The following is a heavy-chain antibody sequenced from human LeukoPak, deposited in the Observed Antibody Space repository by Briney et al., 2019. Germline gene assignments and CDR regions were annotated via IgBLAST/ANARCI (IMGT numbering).Heavy chain of an antibody. D-gene: IGHD6-13*01. CDR1: GYTFTSYG. Sequence: ASVKVSCKASGYTFTSYGISWVRQAPGQGLEWMGWISAYNGNTNYAQKLQGRVTITADESTSTAYMELSSLRSEDTAVYYCARGPSPEAGYYYYYYMDVWGKGTTVTISS. CDR3: ARGPSPEAGYYYYYYMDV. CDR2: ISAYNGNT. J-gene: IGHJ6*03. V-gene: IGHV1-18*01.